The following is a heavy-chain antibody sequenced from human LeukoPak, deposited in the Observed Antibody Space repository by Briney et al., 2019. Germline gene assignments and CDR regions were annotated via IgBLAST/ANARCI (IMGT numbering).Heavy chain of an antibody. D-gene: IGHD5-18*01. V-gene: IGHV4-59*08. Sequence: SDTLSLTCAVYGGSFSGYYWSWIRQPPGKGLEWIGYIYYSGSTNYNPSLKSRVTISVDTSKNQFSLKLSSVTAADTAVYYCARRGYSYGFAFDIWGQGTMVTVSS. CDR2: IYYSGST. CDR1: GGSFSGYY. J-gene: IGHJ3*02. CDR3: ARRGYSYGFAFDI.